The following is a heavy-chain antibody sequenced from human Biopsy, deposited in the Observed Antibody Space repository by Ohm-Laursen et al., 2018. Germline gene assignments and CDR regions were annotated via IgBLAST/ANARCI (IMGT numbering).Heavy chain of an antibody. Sequence: SETLSLTCAVYGESFNGYYWSWIRQTPGKGLEWIGEINHSGRTNYNPSLKSRVTISVDTSKNQFSLKVRSVTAADTAVYYCVRRTLFTHYFDFWGPGTLVTVSS. V-gene: IGHV4-34*01. CDR2: INHSGRT. D-gene: IGHD3-3*01. CDR1: GESFNGYY. J-gene: IGHJ4*02. CDR3: VRRTLFTHYFDF.